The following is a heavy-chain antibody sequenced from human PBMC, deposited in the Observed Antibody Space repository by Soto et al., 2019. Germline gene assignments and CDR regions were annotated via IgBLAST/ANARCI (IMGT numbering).Heavy chain of an antibody. CDR2: DHYSWRT. D-gene: IGHD3-3*01. J-gene: IGHJ6*02. Sequence: QLQLQESDPGLVKPSETLSLTCTVSGGSITTYYWDWIRQPTGKGLEWIGSDHYSWRTYYNPSLKSRFTISVDTSKNQFSTMLSSVTAADTALYYCARLFYIDHVSYNGMDVWGQGTTVTVSS. CDR1: GGSITTYY. CDR3: ARLFYIDHVSYNGMDV. V-gene: IGHV4-39*01.